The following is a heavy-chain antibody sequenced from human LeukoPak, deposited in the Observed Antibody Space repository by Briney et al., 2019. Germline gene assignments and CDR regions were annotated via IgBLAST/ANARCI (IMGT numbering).Heavy chain of an antibody. D-gene: IGHD5-18*01. V-gene: IGHV4-59*12. CDR1: GGSISSYY. Sequence: SETLSLTCTVSGGSISSYYWSWIRQPPGKGLEWIGYIYYSGPTNYNPSLTSRVTISLDTSRNQFSLKLTSVTAADTAVYYCARDTSMAAFDYWGQGTLVTVSS. CDR3: ARDTSMAAFDY. CDR2: IYYSGPT. J-gene: IGHJ4*02.